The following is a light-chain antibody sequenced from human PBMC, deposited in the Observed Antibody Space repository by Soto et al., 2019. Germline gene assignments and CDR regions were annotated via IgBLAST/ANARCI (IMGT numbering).Light chain of an antibody. CDR3: QQYGSSLGVA. Sequence: IVMTQSPATLSVSPGEGATLSCRASQGIGDTLAWYQQKPGQTPRLLIYGASSRATGIPDRFSGSGSGTDFTLTISRLEPEDFAVYYCQQYGSSLGVAFGGGTKVDIK. CDR2: GAS. CDR1: QGIGDT. J-gene: IGKJ4*01. V-gene: IGKV3-20*01.